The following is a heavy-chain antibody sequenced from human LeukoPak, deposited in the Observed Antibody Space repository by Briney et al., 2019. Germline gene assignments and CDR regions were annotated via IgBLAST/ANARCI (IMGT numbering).Heavy chain of an antibody. V-gene: IGHV3-30*18. D-gene: IGHD2-2*02. Sequence: GGSLRLSCAASGFTFNEFGMHWVRQAPGKGLEWVAVISADGTNKDYADSVKGRFTISRDNSKNTVSLQMDSLRDEDTALYYCANLGGYCSSTSCYRPVDYWGQGTLVTVSS. CDR3: ANLGGYCSSTSCYRPVDY. CDR2: ISADGTNK. J-gene: IGHJ4*02. CDR1: GFTFNEFG.